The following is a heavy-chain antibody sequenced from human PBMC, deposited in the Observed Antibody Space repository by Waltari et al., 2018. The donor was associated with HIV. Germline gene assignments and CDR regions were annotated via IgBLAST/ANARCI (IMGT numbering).Heavy chain of an antibody. CDR1: GGPISSGSYY. Sequence: QVQLQESGPGLVKPSQTLSLTCTVSGGPISSGSYYWGWIRQPAGKGLEWIGHIDTRAGTHYYPSLKSRVTISVDPSKNQFSLKLNSVTAADPAVYYCARKYCSGGSCYWYFDLWGRGTLVTVSS. CDR2: IDTRAGT. J-gene: IGHJ2*01. CDR3: ARKYCSGGSCYWYFDL. D-gene: IGHD2-15*01. V-gene: IGHV4-61*02.